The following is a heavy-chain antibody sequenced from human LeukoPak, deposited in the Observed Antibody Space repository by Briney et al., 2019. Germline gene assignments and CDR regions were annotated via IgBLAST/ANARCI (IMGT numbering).Heavy chain of an antibody. D-gene: IGHD4-17*01. CDR1: SESFIGYY. CDR2: IYYSGST. Sequence: SETLSLTCAVYSESFIGYYWSWIRQPPGKGLEWIGYIYYSGSTNYNPSLKSRVTISVDTSKNQFSLKLSSVTAADTAVYYCAGTVTPYYYYGMDVWGQGTTVTVSS. J-gene: IGHJ6*02. V-gene: IGHV4-59*12. CDR3: AGTVTPYYYYGMDV.